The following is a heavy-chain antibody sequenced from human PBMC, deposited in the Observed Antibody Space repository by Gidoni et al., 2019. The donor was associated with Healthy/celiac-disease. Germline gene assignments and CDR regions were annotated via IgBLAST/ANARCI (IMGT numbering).Heavy chain of an antibody. CDR2: IKQDGSEK. J-gene: IGHJ4*02. D-gene: IGHD2-8*01. V-gene: IGHV3-7*01. Sequence: EVQLVESGGGLVQPGGPLRLSWSASGFPFSSYWMSWVRQAPGKGLEWVANIKQDGSEKYYVDSVKGRFTISRDNAKNSLYLQMNSLRAEDTAVYYCARDSVLMVYAISVFDYWGQGTLVTVSS. CDR1: GFPFSSYW. CDR3: ARDSVLMVYAISVFDY.